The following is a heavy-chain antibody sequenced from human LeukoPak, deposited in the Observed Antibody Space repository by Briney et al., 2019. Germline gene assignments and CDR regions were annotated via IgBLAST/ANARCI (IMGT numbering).Heavy chain of an antibody. D-gene: IGHD3-22*01. Sequence: PGGSLRLSCAASGFTFSSYEMNGIRQPPGKGREGIGSIYYSGSTYYNPSLKSRVTISVDTSETQFSLKLSSVTAADTAVYYCARRGRFGGYYYSDYFDYWGQGTLVTVSS. CDR2: IYYSGST. CDR1: GFTFSSYE. J-gene: IGHJ4*02. V-gene: IGHV4-39*07. CDR3: ARRGRFGGYYYSDYFDY.